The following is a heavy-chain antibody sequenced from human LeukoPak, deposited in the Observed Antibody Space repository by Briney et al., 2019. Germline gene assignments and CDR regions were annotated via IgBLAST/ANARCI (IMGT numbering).Heavy chain of an antibody. CDR2: IYTSGST. J-gene: IGHJ4*02. Sequence: KPSETLSLTCTVSGGSISSGSYYWSWIRQPAGKGLEWIGRIYTSGSTNYNPSLKSRVTISVDTSKNQFSLKLSSVTAADTAVYYCARWARASYYDFWSGYYSPTSGFDYWGQGTLVTVSS. D-gene: IGHD3-3*01. CDR1: GGSISSGSYY. CDR3: ARWARASYYDFWSGYYSPTSGFDY. V-gene: IGHV4-61*02.